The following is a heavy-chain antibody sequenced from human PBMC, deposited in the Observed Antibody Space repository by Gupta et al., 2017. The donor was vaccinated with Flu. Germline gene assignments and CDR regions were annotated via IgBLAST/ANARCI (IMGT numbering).Heavy chain of an antibody. Sequence: QVQLQESGPGLVKPSETLSLTCTVSGGSISSYYWSWIRQPPGKGLEWIGYIYYSGSTNYNPSLKSRVTISVDTSKNQFSLKLSSVTAADTAVYYCARAEDYMGGVAGFDYWGQGTLVTVSS. CDR3: ARAEDYMGGVAGFDY. CDR1: GGSISSYY. J-gene: IGHJ4*02. V-gene: IGHV4-59*01. D-gene: IGHD3-16*01. CDR2: IYYSGST.